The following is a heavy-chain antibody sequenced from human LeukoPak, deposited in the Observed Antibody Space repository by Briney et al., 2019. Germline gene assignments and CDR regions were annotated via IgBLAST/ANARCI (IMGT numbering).Heavy chain of an antibody. Sequence: GGSLRLPCAASGFTFSSYGMNWVRQPPGKGLEWVSSISSSSSYIYYADSVKGRFTISRDNAKNSLYLQMNSLRAEDTAVYYCASEKYYYDSSGYYTEAFDIWGQGTMVTVSS. CDR1: GFTFSSYG. J-gene: IGHJ3*02. V-gene: IGHV3-21*01. CDR3: ASEKYYYDSSGYYTEAFDI. D-gene: IGHD3-22*01. CDR2: ISSSSSYI.